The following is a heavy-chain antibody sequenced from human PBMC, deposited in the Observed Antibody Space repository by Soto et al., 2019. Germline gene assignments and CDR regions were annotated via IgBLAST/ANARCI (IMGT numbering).Heavy chain of an antibody. D-gene: IGHD5-12*01. CDR2: IPSRGRP. CDR3: VRDQYSGYYFAL. Sequence: SETLSLTCSVSGASIAGGSYYWSWVRQPPGKGLEWIGYIPSRGRPFYNPALTSRGTISADSSKNQLSLQLTSVTAADTAVYYCVRDQYSGYYFALWGQGNLVTVSS. CDR1: GASIAGGSYY. J-gene: IGHJ5*02. V-gene: IGHV4-30-4*01.